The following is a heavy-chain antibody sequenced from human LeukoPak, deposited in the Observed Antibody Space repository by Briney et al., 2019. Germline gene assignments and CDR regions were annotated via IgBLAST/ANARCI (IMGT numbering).Heavy chain of an antibody. CDR2: ISAYNGNT. J-gene: IGHJ4*02. V-gene: IGHV1-18*01. Sequence: ASVKVSCKASGYTFTSYGISWVRQAPGQGLEWMGWISAYNGNTNYAQKLQGRVTMTTDTSTSTAYMELSSLRSEDTAVYYCLRENDSSGYYPFDYWGQGTLVTVSS. CDR3: LRENDSSGYYPFDY. D-gene: IGHD3-22*01. CDR1: GYTFTSYG.